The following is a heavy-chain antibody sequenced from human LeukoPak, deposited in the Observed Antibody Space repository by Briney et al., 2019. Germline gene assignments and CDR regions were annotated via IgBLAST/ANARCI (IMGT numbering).Heavy chain of an antibody. CDR2: IYPGDSDT. V-gene: IGHV5-51*01. D-gene: IGHD1-7*01. J-gene: IGHJ6*02. Sequence: GPSLKLSFKGSGSRFTDYWIGWVRLMPGKGLEWMGIIYPGDSDTRYSPSFQGQGTISADKSINTAHLQWSSLKASDTAMYYCVRGAAGTIPDYYYSGMDVWGQGTTVTVSS. CDR1: GSRFTDYW. CDR3: VRGAAGTIPDYYYSGMDV.